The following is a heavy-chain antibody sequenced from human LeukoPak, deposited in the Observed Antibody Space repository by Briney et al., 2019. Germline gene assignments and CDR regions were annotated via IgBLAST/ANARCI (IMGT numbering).Heavy chain of an antibody. Sequence: SEALSLTCAVSVGSISSYYTSSVRQPPGKGLWWIRYIYYSASTNYNPSLKSRVAISEDTSKSQFYLKLSSVNAADTAGYYCAGRDSQGKKDYRGQGTLVTVSS. V-gene: IGHV4-59*01. CDR3: AGRDSQGKKDY. D-gene: IGHD4-23*01. CDR1: VGSISSYY. J-gene: IGHJ4*02. CDR2: IYYSAST.